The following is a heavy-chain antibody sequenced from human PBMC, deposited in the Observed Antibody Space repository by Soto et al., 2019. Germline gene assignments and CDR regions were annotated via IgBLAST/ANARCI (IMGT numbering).Heavy chain of an antibody. CDR1: GYTFPEYY. V-gene: IGHV1-2*02. CDR2: INPKSGVT. J-gene: IGHJ4*02. D-gene: IGHD6-13*01. CDR3: ARGPKQTPRHSNSWFVPDY. Sequence: QLHLVQSGAEVKKPGASVRVSCKASGYTFPEYYIHWVRQAPGQGLEWMGWINPKSGVTNSAQKFQGRITMTRDTSITTAYLELSSLRSDDTAVYYCARGPKQTPRHSNSWFVPDYWGQGALVTVSS.